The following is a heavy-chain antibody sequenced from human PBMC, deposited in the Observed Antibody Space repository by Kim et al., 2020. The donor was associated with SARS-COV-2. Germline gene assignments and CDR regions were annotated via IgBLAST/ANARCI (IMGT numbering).Heavy chain of an antibody. J-gene: IGHJ4*02. D-gene: IGHD2-15*01. CDR3: ARGSIYGGKADY. CDR2: IYYSGST. CDR1: GDSISSGGYY. V-gene: IGHV4-31*03. Sequence: SETLSRTCTVSGDSISSGGYYWSWIRQHPGKGLEWIGYIYYSGSTYYNPSLKSRVTISVDTSKNQFSLNLSSVTAADTAVYYCARGSIYGGKADYCGQGTLVTVSS.